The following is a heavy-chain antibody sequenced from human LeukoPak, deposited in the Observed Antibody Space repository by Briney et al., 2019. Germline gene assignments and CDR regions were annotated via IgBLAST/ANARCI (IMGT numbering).Heavy chain of an antibody. CDR1: GFTFSSFV. CDR2: ISDRGDST. J-gene: IGHJ4*02. V-gene: IGHV3-23*01. CDR3: ARLPGFGESC. Sequence: PGGSLRLSCAASGFTFSSFVMNWVRQAPGKGLEWVSTISDRGDSTYYADSVKGRFTISRDNSKNTLYLQMNSLRAEDTAVYYCARLPGFGESCWGQGTLVTVSS. D-gene: IGHD3-10*01.